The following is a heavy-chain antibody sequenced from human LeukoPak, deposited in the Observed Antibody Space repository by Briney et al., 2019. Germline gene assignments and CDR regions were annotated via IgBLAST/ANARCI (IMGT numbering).Heavy chain of an antibody. Sequence: SETLSLTCAVYGGSFSGYYWSWIRQPPGKGLEWIGEINHSGSTNYNPSLKSRVTISVDTSKNQFSLKLSSVTAADTAVYYCARLFFFARYGSGSYYNTDWFDPWGQGTLVTVSS. CDR3: ARLFFFARYGSGSYYNTDWFDP. J-gene: IGHJ5*02. CDR2: INHSGST. V-gene: IGHV4-34*01. D-gene: IGHD3-10*01. CDR1: GGSFSGYY.